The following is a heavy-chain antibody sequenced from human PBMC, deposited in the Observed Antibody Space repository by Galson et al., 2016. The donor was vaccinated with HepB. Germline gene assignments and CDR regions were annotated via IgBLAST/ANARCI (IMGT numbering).Heavy chain of an antibody. J-gene: IGHJ4*02. V-gene: IGHV3-21*01. CDR1: GFTFSTYT. CDR3: AREAPRYLYFEL. Sequence: SLRLSCAGSGFTFSTYTVNWVRQVPGKGLEWVSSISSRSGHIYYAGSVEGRFTISRDNTNSSLYLQMNSLRAEDSAVYYCAREAPRYLYFELWGQGTLVTVSS. D-gene: IGHD1-26*01. CDR2: ISSRSGHI.